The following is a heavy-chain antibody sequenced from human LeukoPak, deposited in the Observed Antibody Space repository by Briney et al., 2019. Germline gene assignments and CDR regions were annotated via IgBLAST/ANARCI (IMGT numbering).Heavy chain of an antibody. V-gene: IGHV3-48*03. J-gene: IGHJ4*02. CDR3: ARDLTTVTTGLH. CDR1: GFRFSSYE. CDR2: ISSSGSII. D-gene: IGHD4-17*01. Sequence: PGGSLRLSCAASGFRFSSYEMNWVRQAPGKGLEWVSYISSSGSIIHYADSVKGRFTISRDNAKNSLYLQMNSLRAEDTAVYYCARDLTTVTTGLHWGQGTLVTVSS.